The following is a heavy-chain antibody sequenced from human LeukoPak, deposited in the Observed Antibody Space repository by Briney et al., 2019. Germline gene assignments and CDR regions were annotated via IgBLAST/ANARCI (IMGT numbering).Heavy chain of an antibody. CDR3: AEGKQWLSTY. V-gene: IGHV6-1*01. Sequence: SQTLSLTCAISGDSVSSNSAAWNWIRKSPPRGLEWLGRTYYRSKWYNEYAVSVKGRITINPDTSKNLFSLHLSSVTPEDTAVYYCAEGKQWLSTYWGQGTLVTVSS. J-gene: IGHJ4*02. CDR1: GDSVSSNSAA. CDR2: TYYRSKWYN. D-gene: IGHD6-19*01.